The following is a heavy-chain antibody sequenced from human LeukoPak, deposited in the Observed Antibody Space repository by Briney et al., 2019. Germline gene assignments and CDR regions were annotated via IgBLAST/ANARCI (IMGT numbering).Heavy chain of an antibody. CDR2: IYYSGST. D-gene: IGHD5-18*01. V-gene: IGHV4-39*01. J-gene: IGHJ4*02. CDR1: GGSISSSSYY. CDR3: ARWIQLWHTLDY. Sequence: PSETLSLTCTVSGGSISSSSYYWGWIRQPPGKGLEWIGSIYYSGSTYYNPSLKSRVTISVDTSKNQFSLKLSSATAADTAVYYCARWIQLWHTLDYWGQGTLVTVSS.